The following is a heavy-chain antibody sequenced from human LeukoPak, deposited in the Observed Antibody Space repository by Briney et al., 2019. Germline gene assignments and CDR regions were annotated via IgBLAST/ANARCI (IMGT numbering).Heavy chain of an antibody. Sequence: GGSLRLSCAASGFTFSSYGMHWVRQAPGKGLEWVAFIRYDGSNKYYADSVKGRFTISRDNSKNTLYLQMNSLRAEDTAVYYCAYDTKLRALFDYWGQGTLVTVSS. CDR2: IRYDGSNK. D-gene: IGHD1-7*01. J-gene: IGHJ4*02. V-gene: IGHV3-30*02. CDR3: AYDTKLRALFDY. CDR1: GFTFSSYG.